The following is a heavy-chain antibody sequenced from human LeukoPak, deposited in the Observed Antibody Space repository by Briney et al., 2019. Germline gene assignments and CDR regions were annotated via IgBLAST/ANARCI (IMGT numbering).Heavy chain of an antibody. CDR3: AADTYYYGSGTKNWFDP. CDR1: GFTFNSSA. D-gene: IGHD3-10*01. CDR2: IVVGSGNT. J-gene: IGHJ5*02. V-gene: IGHV1-58*01. Sequence: GTSVKVSCKASGFTFNSSAVQWVRQARGQRLEWIGWIVVGSGNTNYAQKFQERVTITRDMSTSTAYMELSSLRSEDTAVYYCAADTYYYGSGTKNWFDPWGQGTLVTVSS.